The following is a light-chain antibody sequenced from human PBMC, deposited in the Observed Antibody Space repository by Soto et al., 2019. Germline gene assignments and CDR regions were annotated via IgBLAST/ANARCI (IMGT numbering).Light chain of an antibody. J-gene: IGKJ1*01. V-gene: IGKV3-20*01. CDR1: QSVSRY. CDR2: GAS. Sequence: EIVMTQSPATLSLSPGERATLSCRASQSVSRYLAWYQQKPGRAPRLLIYGASSRATGIPDRFSGSGSGTDFTLTISRLEPEDYAVYYCQQYGHSLWTFGQGTKVDIK. CDR3: QQYGHSLWT.